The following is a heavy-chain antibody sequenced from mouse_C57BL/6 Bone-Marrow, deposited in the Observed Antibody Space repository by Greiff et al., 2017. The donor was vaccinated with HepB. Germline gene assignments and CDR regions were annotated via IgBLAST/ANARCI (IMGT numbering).Heavy chain of an antibody. Sequence: ESGPGLVKPSQSLSLTCSVTGYSITSGYYWNWIRQFPGNKLEWMGYISYDGSNNYNPSLKNRISITRDTSKNQFFLKLNSLTTVDTATYYCARAPPPTVVAPESCSYMWGAETPLTVS. CDR1: GYSITSGYY. J-gene: IGHJ1*01. V-gene: IGHV3-6*01. CDR3: ARAPPPTVVAPESCSYM. D-gene: IGHD1-1*01. CDR2: ISYDGSN.